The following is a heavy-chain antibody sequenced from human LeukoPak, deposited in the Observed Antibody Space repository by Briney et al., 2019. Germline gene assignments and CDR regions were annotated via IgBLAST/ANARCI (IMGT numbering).Heavy chain of an antibody. V-gene: IGHV3-23*01. Sequence: GRSLRLSCAASGFTFSSFAMSWVRQPLGKGLEWVSGISGSGVSTYYADSVKGRFTISRDNSKNTLFLQVNSLRAEDTAVYFCAKDLNNSPYWGQGTLVTVSS. CDR3: AKDLNNSPY. CDR1: GFTFSSFA. D-gene: IGHD2-21*01. J-gene: IGHJ4*02. CDR2: ISGSGVST.